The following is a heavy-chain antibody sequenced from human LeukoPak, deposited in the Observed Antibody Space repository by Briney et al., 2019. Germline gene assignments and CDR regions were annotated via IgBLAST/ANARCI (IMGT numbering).Heavy chain of an antibody. Sequence: SQTLSLTCTVSGGSISSGTYYWSWIRQPAGKGLEWIGRMYTSGSTYYNPSLKSRVTISVDTSKNQFSLKLSSVTAADTAVYYCARDRGYSSGYYIDYWGQGTLVTVSS. D-gene: IGHD6-19*01. V-gene: IGHV4-61*02. J-gene: IGHJ4*02. CDR3: ARDRGYSSGYYIDY. CDR2: MYTSGST. CDR1: GGSISSGTYY.